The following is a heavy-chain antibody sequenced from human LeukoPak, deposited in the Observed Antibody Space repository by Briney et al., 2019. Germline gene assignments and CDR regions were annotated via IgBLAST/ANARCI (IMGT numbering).Heavy chain of an antibody. J-gene: IGHJ6*02. CDR1: GGSISSYY. V-gene: IGHV4-4*07. Sequence: SETLSLTCTVSGGSISSYYWSWIRQPAGKGLERIGRIYTSGSTNYNPSLKSRVTMSVDTSKNQFSLKLSSVTAADTAVYYCARDPRITGTTEGMDVWGQGTTVTVSS. CDR3: ARDPRITGTTEGMDV. CDR2: IYTSGST. D-gene: IGHD1-7*01.